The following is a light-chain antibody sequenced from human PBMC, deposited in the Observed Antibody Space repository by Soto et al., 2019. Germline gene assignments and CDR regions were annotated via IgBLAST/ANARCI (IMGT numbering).Light chain of an antibody. CDR3: QQYNSDSYT. Sequence: DIPMTQSPSTLSASVGDRVTITCRASQSISSWLAWYQQKPGKAPKLLIYKASNLESGVPSRFRGSGSGTEFTLTISSLQPDDFATYYCQQYNSDSYTFGQGTKLEIK. J-gene: IGKJ2*01. CDR2: KAS. CDR1: QSISSW. V-gene: IGKV1-5*03.